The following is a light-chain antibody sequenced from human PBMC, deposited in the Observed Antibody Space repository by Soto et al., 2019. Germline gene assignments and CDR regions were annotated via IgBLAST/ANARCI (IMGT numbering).Light chain of an antibody. Sequence: EIVMTQSPATLSVSPGERATLSCRASQSVSSNLAWYQQKPGQAPRLLIYGASTRATGIPARFSGSGSGTDFTLTISSPEPEDFALYYCQQCYNWPQWTFGQGTKVDIK. V-gene: IGKV3-15*01. CDR2: GAS. CDR1: QSVSSN. CDR3: QQCYNWPQWT. J-gene: IGKJ1*01.